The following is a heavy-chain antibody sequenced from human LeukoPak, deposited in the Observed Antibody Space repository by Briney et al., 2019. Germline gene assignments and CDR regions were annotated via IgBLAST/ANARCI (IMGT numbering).Heavy chain of an antibody. CDR3: AKDWGSSGYYYNDAFDI. CDR2: INPSGGST. D-gene: IGHD3-22*01. CDR1: GDTFSSYY. Sequence: ASVKVSCKASGDTFSSYYMHWVRQAPGQGLEWMGIINPSGGSTNYAQKFQGRLTMTRDMSTSTVYMELSSLRSDDTAVYYCAKDWGSSGYYYNDAFDIWGQGTMVTVSS. V-gene: IGHV1-46*01. J-gene: IGHJ3*02.